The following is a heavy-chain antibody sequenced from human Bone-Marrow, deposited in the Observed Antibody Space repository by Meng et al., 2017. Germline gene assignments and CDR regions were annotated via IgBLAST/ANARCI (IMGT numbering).Heavy chain of an antibody. CDR3: ASIGSSWYVGWFDP. D-gene: IGHD6-13*01. CDR2: IYHSGST. J-gene: IGHJ5*02. V-gene: IGHV4-4*02. Sequence: SETLSLTCAVSGGSISSSNWWSWVRQPPGKGLEWIGEIYHSGSTNYNPSLKSRVTISVDKSKNQFSLKLSSVTAADTAVYYCASIGSSWYVGWFDPWGQGTLVTVSS. CDR1: GGSISSSNW.